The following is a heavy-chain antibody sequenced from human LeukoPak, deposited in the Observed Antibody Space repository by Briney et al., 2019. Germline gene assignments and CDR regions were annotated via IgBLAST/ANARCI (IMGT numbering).Heavy chain of an antibody. Sequence: ASVKVSCKASGGTFSSYAISWVRQAPGQGLEWMGRIIPILGIANDAQKFQGRVTITAAKSTSTAYMELSSLRSEDTAVYYCARDEPGYSFGYWGQGTLVTVSS. CDR2: IIPILGIA. D-gene: IGHD5-18*01. CDR1: GGTFSSYA. J-gene: IGHJ4*02. CDR3: ARDEPGYSFGY. V-gene: IGHV1-69*04.